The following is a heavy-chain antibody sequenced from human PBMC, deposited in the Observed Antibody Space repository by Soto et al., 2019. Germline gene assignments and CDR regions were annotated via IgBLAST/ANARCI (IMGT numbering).Heavy chain of an antibody. CDR3: ARSATYYDFWSGYRNTDYYYYYMDV. V-gene: IGHV1-8*01. Sequence: ASVKVSCKASGYTFTSYDINWVRQATGQGLEWMGWMNPNSGNTGYAQKFQGRVTMTRKTSIRKAYMKLSSLRSEDTAVDYCARSATYYDFWSGYRNTDYYYYYMDVWGKGTTVTVSS. D-gene: IGHD3-3*01. CDR1: GYTFTSYD. J-gene: IGHJ6*03. CDR2: MNPNSGNT.